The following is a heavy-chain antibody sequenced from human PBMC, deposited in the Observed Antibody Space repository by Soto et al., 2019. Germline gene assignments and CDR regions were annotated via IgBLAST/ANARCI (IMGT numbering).Heavy chain of an antibody. D-gene: IGHD5-18*01. J-gene: IGHJ4*02. CDR1: EPGPSINA. CDR2: ISGSDGGA. CDR3: ASGGLHGYTNGGLSYFHS. V-gene: IGHV3-23*01. Sequence: EVHLLESGGGLVQPGGPLRLSCAPSEPGPSINAMTWAAQPPGRGRGGVQGISGSDGGAYYADSVKGRFTISRDNSRSTLYLQMNSLRVEDTAVYYCASGGLHGYTNGGLSYFHSWGQGTLVTVSS.